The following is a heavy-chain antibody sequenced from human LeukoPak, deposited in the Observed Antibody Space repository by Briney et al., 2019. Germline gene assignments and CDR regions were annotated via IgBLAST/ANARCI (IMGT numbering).Heavy chain of an antibody. Sequence: ATVKVSCKASGYTFTSYGISWVRHAPGQGLEWMGWISAYNGNTDYAQKVQGRVTMTTDTSTSTAYMELRSLRSDDTAVYYCAFSSYYLQGNYYYMDVWGKGTTVTVSS. CDR2: ISAYNGNT. CDR1: GYTFTSYG. J-gene: IGHJ6*03. D-gene: IGHD1-26*01. V-gene: IGHV1-18*01. CDR3: AFSSYYLQGNYYYMDV.